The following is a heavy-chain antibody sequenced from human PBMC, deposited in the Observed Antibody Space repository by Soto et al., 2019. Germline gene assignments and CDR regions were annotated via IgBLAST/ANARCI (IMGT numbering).Heavy chain of an antibody. CDR3: ARDRGYDFWSGYLVGYFDY. CDR1: GFTFSSYW. Sequence: GGSLRLSCAASGFTFSSYWMSWVRQAPGKGLEWVANIKQDGSEKYYVDSVKGRFTISRDNAKNSLYLQMNSLRAEDTAVYYCARDRGYDFWSGYLVGYFDYWAQGTLVTVSS. V-gene: IGHV3-7*01. CDR2: IKQDGSEK. D-gene: IGHD3-3*01. J-gene: IGHJ4*02.